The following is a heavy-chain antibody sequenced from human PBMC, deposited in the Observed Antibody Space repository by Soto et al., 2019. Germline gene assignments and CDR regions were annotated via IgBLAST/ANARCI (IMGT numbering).Heavy chain of an antibody. CDR2: ISYDGSNK. D-gene: IGHD6-6*01. CDR3: ARETEWQLELGGGMDV. J-gene: IGHJ6*02. Sequence: QVQLVESGGGVVQPGRSLRLSCAASGFTFSSYAMHWVRQAPGKGLEWVAVISYDGSNKYYADSVKGRFTISRDNSKNTLYLQMNSLRAEDTAVYYGARETEWQLELGGGMDVWGQGTTVTVSS. CDR1: GFTFSSYA. V-gene: IGHV3-30-3*01.